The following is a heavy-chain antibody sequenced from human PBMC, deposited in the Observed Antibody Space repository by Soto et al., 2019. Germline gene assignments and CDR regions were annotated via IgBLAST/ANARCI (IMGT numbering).Heavy chain of an antibody. CDR2: INPNRGGT. V-gene: IGHV1-2*04. CDR3: ARGDPISSYYDSSGYYYGYFDY. D-gene: IGHD3-22*01. J-gene: IGHJ4*02. Sequence: ASVKVSCKASGYTFTGYYMHWVLRAPGQGLEWMGWINPNRGGTNYAQKFQGWVTMTSDTSISTAYMELSRLRSDDTAVYYCARGDPISSYYDSSGYYYGYFDYWGQGTLVTVSS. CDR1: GYTFTGYY.